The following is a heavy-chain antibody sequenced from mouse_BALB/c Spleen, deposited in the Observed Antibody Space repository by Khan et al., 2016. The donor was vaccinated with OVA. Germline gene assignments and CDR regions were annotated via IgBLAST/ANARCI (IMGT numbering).Heavy chain of an antibody. Sequence: VQLQQSGAELAKPGASVKMSCKASGYTFTSYWMHWIKQRPGQGLEWIGYINPTSGYTDYNQKFKDKATLTADKSSSPAYMQLSSLPSDDSAVDDWARDRMDYWGQGTALTVSS. CDR3: ARDRMDY. V-gene: IGHV1-7*01. J-gene: IGHJ2*01. CDR1: GYTFTSYW. CDR2: INPTSGYT.